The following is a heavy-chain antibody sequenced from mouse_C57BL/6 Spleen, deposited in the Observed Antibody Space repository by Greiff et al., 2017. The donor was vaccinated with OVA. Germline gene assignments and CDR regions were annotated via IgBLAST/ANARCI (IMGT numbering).Heavy chain of an antibody. J-gene: IGHJ3*01. CDR1: GYSFTGYY. D-gene: IGHD2-10*02. Sequence: EVQLQQSGPELVKPGASVKISCKASGYSFTGYYMNWVKQSPEKSLEWIGEINPSTGGTTYNQKFKAKATLTVDKSSSTAYMQLKSLTSEDSAVYYCARGGYGSPWFAYWGQGTLVTVSA. V-gene: IGHV1-42*01. CDR2: INPSTGGT. CDR3: ARGGYGSPWFAY.